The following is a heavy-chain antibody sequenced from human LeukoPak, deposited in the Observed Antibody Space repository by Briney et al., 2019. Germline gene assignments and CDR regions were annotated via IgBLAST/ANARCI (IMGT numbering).Heavy chain of an antibody. V-gene: IGHV3-30*03. CDR1: GFTFSSYG. CDR2: ISYDGSNK. Sequence: PGGSLRLSCAASGFTFSSYGMHWVRQAPGKGLEWVAVISYDGSNKYYADSVKGRFTISRDNTKNTLYLQMNSLRAEDTAVYYCAREVAVAVLPDYWGQGTLVTVSS. CDR3: AREVAVAVLPDY. D-gene: IGHD6-19*01. J-gene: IGHJ4*02.